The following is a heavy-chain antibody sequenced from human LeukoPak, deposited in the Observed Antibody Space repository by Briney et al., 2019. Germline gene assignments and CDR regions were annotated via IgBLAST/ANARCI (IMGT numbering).Heavy chain of an antibody. CDR3: ARGFDYSRFDY. V-gene: IGHV1-69*06. D-gene: IGHD4-11*01. J-gene: IGHJ4*02. Sequence: ASVRVSCNFSGDTFSNAAVTWVRQAPGQGLEWMGRLIPKFGTPNYAQSFQGRVTFSADTSTGTAYMELNGLTFEDTAVYYCARGFDYSRFDYWGQGTLVTVSS. CDR2: LIPKFGTP. CDR1: GDTFSNAA.